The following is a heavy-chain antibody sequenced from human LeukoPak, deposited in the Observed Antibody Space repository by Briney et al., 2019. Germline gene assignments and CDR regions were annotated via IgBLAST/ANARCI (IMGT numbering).Heavy chain of an antibody. J-gene: IGHJ4*02. D-gene: IGHD3-22*01. V-gene: IGHV5-51*01. Sequence: GESLNISCKGSGYSFTTYWINWVRQMPGKGLEWMGIIYPGDSDTRYSPSFQGQVTISADKSISTAYLQWSSLKASDTAMYYCARQKTDSSGYYYVIDYWGQGTLVTVSS. CDR2: IYPGDSDT. CDR1: GYSFTTYW. CDR3: ARQKTDSSGYYYVIDY.